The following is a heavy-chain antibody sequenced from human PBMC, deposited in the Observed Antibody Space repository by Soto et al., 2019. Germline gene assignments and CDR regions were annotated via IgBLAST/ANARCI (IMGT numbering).Heavy chain of an antibody. Sequence: SETLSLTCTVSGGSISSYYWSWIRQPPGKGLEWIGYIYYTGSTNYNPSLKSRVTISVDTSKNQFSLQLSSVTAADTAVYYCARRLYYDSSGFEGGGMDVWGQGTTVTGSS. J-gene: IGHJ6*02. V-gene: IGHV4-59*01. D-gene: IGHD3-22*01. CDR1: GGSISSYY. CDR2: IYYTGST. CDR3: ARRLYYDSSGFEGGGMDV.